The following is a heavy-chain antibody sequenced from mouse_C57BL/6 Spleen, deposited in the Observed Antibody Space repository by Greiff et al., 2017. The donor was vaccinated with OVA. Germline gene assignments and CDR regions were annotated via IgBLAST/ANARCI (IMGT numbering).Heavy chain of an antibody. CDR3: AGYGSTGVADYAMDY. D-gene: IGHD1-1*01. CDR2: INPGDGDT. Sequence: VQLKQSGAELVKPGASVKISCKASGYAFSSYWMNWVKQRPGKGLEWIGQINPGDGDTNYNGKFKGKATLTVDKSSSTAYMQLSSLTSEDSAVYVCAGYGSTGVADYAMDYWGQGTSVTVSS. V-gene: IGHV1-80*01. J-gene: IGHJ4*01. CDR1: GYAFSSYW.